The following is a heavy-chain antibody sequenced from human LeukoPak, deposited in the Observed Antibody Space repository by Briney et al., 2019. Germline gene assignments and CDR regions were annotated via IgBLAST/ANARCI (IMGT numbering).Heavy chain of an antibody. D-gene: IGHD3-22*01. J-gene: IGHJ4*02. CDR3: ARDNYYDSSGYPWG. CDR2: MNPNSGNT. Sequence: ASVKVSCKASGYTFTSYDINWVRQATGQGLEWMGWMNPNSGNTDYAQKFQGRVTMTRNTSISTAYMELSSLRSDDTAVYYCARDNYYDSSGYPWGWGQGTLVTVSS. V-gene: IGHV1-8*01. CDR1: GYTFTSYD.